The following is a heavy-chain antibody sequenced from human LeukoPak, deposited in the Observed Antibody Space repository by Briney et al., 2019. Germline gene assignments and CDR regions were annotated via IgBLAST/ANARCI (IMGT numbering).Heavy chain of an antibody. J-gene: IGHJ4*02. CDR3: ARGGYPTLSSWLDY. CDR2: IIPIFGTA. V-gene: IGHV1-69*06. Sequence: ASAKVSCKASGGTFSSYAISWVRQAPGQGLEWMGGIIPIFGTANYAQKFQGRVTITADKSTSTAYMELSSLRSEDTAVYYCARGGYPTLSSWLDYWGQGTLVTVSS. D-gene: IGHD6-13*01. CDR1: GGTFSSYA.